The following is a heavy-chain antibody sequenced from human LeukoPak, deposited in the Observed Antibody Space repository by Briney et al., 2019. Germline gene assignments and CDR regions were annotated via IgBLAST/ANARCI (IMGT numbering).Heavy chain of an antibody. CDR1: GFTFSDYY. CDR3: AKSVGGPLLFFDY. CDR2: ISSSSSSYT. J-gene: IGHJ4*02. Sequence: PGGTLRLSCAASGFTFSDYYMSWIRQAPGKGLEWVSYISSSSSSYTNYADSVKGRFTISRDNAKNSLYLQMNSLRAEDTAVYYCAKSVGGPLLFFDYWGQGTLVTVSS. V-gene: IGHV3-11*03. D-gene: IGHD2-15*01.